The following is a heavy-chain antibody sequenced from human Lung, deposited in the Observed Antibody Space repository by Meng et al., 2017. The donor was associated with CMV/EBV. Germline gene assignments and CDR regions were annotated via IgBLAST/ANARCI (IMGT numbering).Heavy chain of an antibody. J-gene: IGHJ4*02. V-gene: IGHV3-74*01. CDR3: VRDGAHWNFDY. CDR2: IKTDGTYS. Sequence: EXXKISCAASGFTFSRYWMHLVRQTPEKGLVWVSRIKTDGTYSNYADYVKGRFTISRDNARNTLYLQMNSLRGEDTAVYFCVRDGAHWNFDYWGQGTLVTVSS. CDR1: GFTFSRYW. D-gene: IGHD1-1*01.